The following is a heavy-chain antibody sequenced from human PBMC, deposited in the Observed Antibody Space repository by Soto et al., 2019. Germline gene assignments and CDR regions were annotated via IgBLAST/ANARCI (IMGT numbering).Heavy chain of an antibody. D-gene: IGHD3-22*01. V-gene: IGHV4-31*02. Sequence: SETLSLTXTVSGGSISSGGYYWSWIRQHPGKGLEWIGYIYYSGSTYYNPSLKSRVTISVDTSKNQFSLKLSSVTAADTAVYYCASEYYYDSRGYYYRSFDYWGQGTLVTVSS. CDR2: IYYSGST. CDR3: ASEYYYDSRGYYYRSFDY. CDR1: GGSISSGGYY. J-gene: IGHJ4*02.